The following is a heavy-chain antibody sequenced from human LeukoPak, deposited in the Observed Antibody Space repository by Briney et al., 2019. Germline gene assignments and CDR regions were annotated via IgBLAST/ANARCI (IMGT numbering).Heavy chain of an antibody. CDR2: INHSGST. CDR1: GGSFSGYY. V-gene: IGHV4-34*01. J-gene: IGHJ4*02. D-gene: IGHD4-11*01. CDR3: ARAVTPLSCDY. Sequence: PSETLSLTCAVYGGSFSGYYWSWIRQPPGKGLEWIGEINHSGSTNYNPSLKSRVTISVDTSKNQFSLKLSSVTAADTAVYYCARAVTPLSCDYWGQGTLVTVSS.